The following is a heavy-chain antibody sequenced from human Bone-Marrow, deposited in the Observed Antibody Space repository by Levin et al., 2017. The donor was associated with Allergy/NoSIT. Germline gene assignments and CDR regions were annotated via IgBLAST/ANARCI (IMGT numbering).Heavy chain of an antibody. CDR2: IYRGGGT. Sequence: GESLKISCVASGFAVSGNHINWVRQAPGKGLEWVSVIYRGGGTDYSDSMQGRFTISRDTSKNTVYLQMDSLRVEDTAVYYCARARWAVSTSYAFEVWGQGTKVTVSS. CDR1: GFAVSGNH. D-gene: IGHD1-26*01. V-gene: IGHV3-53*01. CDR3: ARARWAVSTSYAFEV. J-gene: IGHJ3*01.